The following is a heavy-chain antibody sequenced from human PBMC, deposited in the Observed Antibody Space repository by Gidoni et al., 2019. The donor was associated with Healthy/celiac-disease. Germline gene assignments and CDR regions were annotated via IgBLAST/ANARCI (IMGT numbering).Heavy chain of an antibody. CDR3: AREWDYSILRAGLGYYYGMDV. J-gene: IGHJ6*02. CDR1: GFTFTSYV. D-gene: IGHD4-4*01. CDR2: IWDDGSNK. V-gene: IGHV3-33*01. Sequence: QVQLLESGGGVVQPGRSLRLSCAASGFTFTSYVMPWLRQAPGKGLAWVADIWDDGSNKYYADSVKGRLNISRDNSKNTLYLQMNSRRAEDTAVYYCAREWDYSILRAGLGYYYGMDVWGQGTTVTVSS.